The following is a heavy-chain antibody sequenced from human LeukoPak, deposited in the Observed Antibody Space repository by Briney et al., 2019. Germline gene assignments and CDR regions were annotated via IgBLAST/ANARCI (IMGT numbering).Heavy chain of an antibody. Sequence: GGSLRLSCAASGFTFSSYAMHWVRQAPGKGLEWVAVISYDGSNKYYADPVKGRFTISRDNSKNTLYLQMNSLRAEDTAVYYCARDGILRGLNYFDYWGQGTLVTVSS. V-gene: IGHV3-30-3*01. CDR3: ARDGILRGLNYFDY. CDR1: GFTFSSYA. J-gene: IGHJ4*02. D-gene: IGHD4-17*01. CDR2: ISYDGSNK.